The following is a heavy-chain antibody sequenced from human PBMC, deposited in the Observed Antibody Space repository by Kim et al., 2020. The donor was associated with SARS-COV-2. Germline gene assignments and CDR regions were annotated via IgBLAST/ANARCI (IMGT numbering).Heavy chain of an antibody. CDR2: ISGHGETT. V-gene: IGHV3-23*01. CDR3: ARDRQVSDFWSGLHYFDF. D-gene: IGHD3-3*01. CDR1: GFTFGYYA. Sequence: GGSLRLSCAASGFTFGYYAMTWVRQTPGKGLEWVSGISGHGETTHYADSVKGRFTTSRDSAKNTVFLHMNNVRAEDTAIYFCARDRQVSDFWSGLHYFDFWGLGTLVSVSA. J-gene: IGHJ4*02.